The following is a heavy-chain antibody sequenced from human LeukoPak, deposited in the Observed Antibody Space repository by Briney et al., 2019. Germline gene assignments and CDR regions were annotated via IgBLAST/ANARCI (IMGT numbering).Heavy chain of an antibody. CDR1: GYTFTGYY. CDR2: INPNSGGT. D-gene: IGHD3-3*01. Sequence: ASVKVSCKASGYTFTGYYMHWVRQAPGRGLEWMGWINPNSGGTNYAQKFQGRVTMTRDTSISTAYMELSRLRSDDTAVYYCARVRTLRFLEWLLWYWGQGTLVTVSS. J-gene: IGHJ4*02. V-gene: IGHV1-2*02. CDR3: ARVRTLRFLEWLLWY.